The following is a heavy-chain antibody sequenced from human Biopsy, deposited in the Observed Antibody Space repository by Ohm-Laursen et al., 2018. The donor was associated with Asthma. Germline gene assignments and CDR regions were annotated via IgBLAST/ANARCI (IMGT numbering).Heavy chain of an antibody. Sequence: SSVKVSCKTSGGTFSSYAISWVRQAPGQGLEWMGGIIPIFGTANYAQKFQGRVTITADESTSTAHMELSSLRSEDTAVYYCARASYDILTGYYNYFDYWGQGTLVTVSS. CDR2: IIPIFGTA. D-gene: IGHD3-9*01. CDR1: GGTFSSYA. V-gene: IGHV1-69*01. J-gene: IGHJ4*02. CDR3: ARASYDILTGYYNYFDY.